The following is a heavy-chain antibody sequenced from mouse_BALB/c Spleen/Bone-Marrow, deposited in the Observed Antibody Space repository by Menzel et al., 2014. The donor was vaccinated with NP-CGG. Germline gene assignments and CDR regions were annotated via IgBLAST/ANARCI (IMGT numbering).Heavy chain of an antibody. V-gene: IGHV14-3*02. J-gene: IGHJ2*01. Sequence: EVHLVESGAELVEPGASVKLSCTASGFNIKDTYMHWVKQRPEQGLEWIGRIDPANGNTKYDPKFQGKASITADTSSNTAYLQLSSLTSEDTAVYYCASYVYGYYFDYWGQGTTLTVSS. D-gene: IGHD2-2*01. CDR1: GFNIKDTY. CDR3: ASYVYGYYFDY. CDR2: IDPANGNT.